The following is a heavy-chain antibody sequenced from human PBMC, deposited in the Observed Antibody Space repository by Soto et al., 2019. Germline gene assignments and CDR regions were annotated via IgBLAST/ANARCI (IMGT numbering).Heavy chain of an antibody. V-gene: IGHV4-4*02. CDR1: GGSINSSDW. CDR2: IYHTGST. CDR3: ATGPTILRYYFYY. Sequence: QVQLQESGPGLVKPSGTLSLTCGVSGGSINSSDWWGWVRQPPGKGLEWIGEIYHTGSTYYNPSPKSRVTISVDKSKNQFSLKLRSVTAADTAVYYCATGPTILRYYFYYWGQGTLVTVSS. J-gene: IGHJ4*02. D-gene: IGHD3-3*01.